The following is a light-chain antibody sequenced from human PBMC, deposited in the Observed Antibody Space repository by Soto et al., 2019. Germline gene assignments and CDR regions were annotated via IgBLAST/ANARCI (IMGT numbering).Light chain of an antibody. CDR3: CSYAGSYPVV. Sequence: QSVLTQPPSVSGAPGQRVTISCTGNNSNLGAGYDVHWYQQLPGAAPKLVIFGNRNRPSGVPERFSGSKSGTSASLAITGLQAEDEADYYCCSYAGSYPVVFGGGTKLTVL. V-gene: IGLV1-40*01. J-gene: IGLJ2*01. CDR1: NSNLGAGYD. CDR2: GNR.